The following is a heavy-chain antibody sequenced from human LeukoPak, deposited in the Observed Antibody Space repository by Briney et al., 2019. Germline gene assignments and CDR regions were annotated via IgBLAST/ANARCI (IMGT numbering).Heavy chain of an antibody. Sequence: SETLSLTCTVSGGSISSGDYYWSWIRQPQGKGLEWIGYIYYSGSTNYNPSLKSRVTISVDTSKNQFSLKLSSVTAADTAVYYCAREPTDLVVNWFDIWGQGTMVTVSS. CDR2: IYYSGST. J-gene: IGHJ3*02. CDR3: AREPTDLVVNWFDI. D-gene: IGHD2-15*01. V-gene: IGHV4-30-4*01. CDR1: GGSISSGDYY.